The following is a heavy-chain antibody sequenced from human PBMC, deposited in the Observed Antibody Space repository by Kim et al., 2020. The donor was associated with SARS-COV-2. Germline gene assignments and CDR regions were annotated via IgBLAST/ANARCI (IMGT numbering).Heavy chain of an antibody. CDR1: GFTFSSYS. J-gene: IGHJ6*02. V-gene: IGHV3-21*01. Sequence: GGSLRLSCAASGFTFSSYSMNWVRQAPGKGLEWVSSISSSSSYIYYADSVKGRFTISRDNAKNSLYLQMNSLRAEDTAVYYCARDEWYSSSWGRAYYYYYGMDVWGQGTTVTVSS. CDR2: ISSSSSYI. D-gene: IGHD6-13*01. CDR3: ARDEWYSSSWGRAYYYYYGMDV.